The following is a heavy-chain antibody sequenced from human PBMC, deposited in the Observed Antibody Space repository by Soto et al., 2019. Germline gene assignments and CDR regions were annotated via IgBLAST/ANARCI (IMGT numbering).Heavy chain of an antibody. V-gene: IGHV6-1*01. J-gene: IGHJ5*02. Sequence: SQTLSLTCAISGDSVSSNSAAWNWIRQSPSRGLEWLGRTYYRSKWYNDYAVSVESRITINPDTSKNQFSLQLNSVTPEDTAVYYCARAKVYYDSSGYYYGAHWFDPWGQGTLVTVSS. CDR2: TYYRSKWYN. CDR3: ARAKVYYDSSGYYYGAHWFDP. D-gene: IGHD3-22*01. CDR1: GDSVSSNSAA.